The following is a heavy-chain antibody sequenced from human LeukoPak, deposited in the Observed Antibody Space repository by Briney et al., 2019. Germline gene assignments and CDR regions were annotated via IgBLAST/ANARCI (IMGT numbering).Heavy chain of an antibody. D-gene: IGHD4-17*01. J-gene: IGHJ4*02. CDR2: ISYDGSNK. CDR1: GFTFSSYG. CDR3: AKKNGDYFDY. V-gene: IGHV3-30*18. Sequence: GGSLRLSCAASGFTFSSYGMHWVRQAPGKGLEWVAVISYDGSNKYYADSVKGRFTISRDNSKNTLYLQTNSLRAEDTAVYYCAKKNGDYFDYWGQGTLVTVSS.